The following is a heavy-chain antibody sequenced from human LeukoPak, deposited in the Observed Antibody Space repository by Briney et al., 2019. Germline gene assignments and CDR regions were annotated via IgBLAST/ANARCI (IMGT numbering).Heavy chain of an antibody. J-gene: IGHJ6*02. CDR3: AREIGRSSTSCVSTRGMDV. V-gene: IGHV4-4*02. Sequence: PSETLSLTCAVSGGSISSSNWWSWVRPPPGKGLEWIGEIYHSGSTNYNPSLKSRVTISVDKSKNQFSLKLSSVTAADTAVYYCAREIGRSSTSCVSTRGMDVWGQGTTVTVSS. CDR2: IYHSGST. D-gene: IGHD2-2*01. CDR1: GGSISSSNW.